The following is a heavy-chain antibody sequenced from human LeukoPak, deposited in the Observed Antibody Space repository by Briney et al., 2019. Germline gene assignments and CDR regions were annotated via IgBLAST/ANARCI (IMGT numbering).Heavy chain of an antibody. V-gene: IGHV4-34*01. Sequence: SETLSLTCAVYGGSFSGYYWSWIRQPPGKGLEWIGEINHSGSTNYNPSLKSRVTISVDTSKNQFSLKLSSVTAADTAVYYCARVYSHYYYGMDVWGQGTTVTVSS. CDR2: INHSGST. CDR3: ARVYSHYYYGMDV. CDR1: GGSFSGYY. J-gene: IGHJ6*02. D-gene: IGHD5-12*01.